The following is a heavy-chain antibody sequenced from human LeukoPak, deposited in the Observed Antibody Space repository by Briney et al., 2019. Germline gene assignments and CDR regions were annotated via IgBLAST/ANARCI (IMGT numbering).Heavy chain of an antibody. CDR2: IYYSGST. V-gene: IGHV4-34*09. J-gene: IGHJ4*02. CDR3: ARGGIRIPQWLVPQNYFDY. CDR1: GGSFSGYY. D-gene: IGHD6-19*01. Sequence: SETLSLTCAVYGGSFSGYYWSWIRQPPGKGLEWIGYIYYSGSTYYNPSLESRVTISVDTSKNQFSLKLSSVTAADTAVYYCARGGIRIPQWLVPQNYFDYWGQGTLVTVSS.